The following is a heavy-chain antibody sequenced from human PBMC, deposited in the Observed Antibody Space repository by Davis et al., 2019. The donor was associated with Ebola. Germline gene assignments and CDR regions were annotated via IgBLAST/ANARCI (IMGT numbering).Heavy chain of an antibody. CDR2: IRSKANSYAT. Sequence: GESLKISCAASGFTFSSYSMNWVRQASGKGLEWVGRIRSKANSYATAYAASVKGRFTISRDDSKNTAYLQMNSLKTEDTAVYYCTTTTVLTDYWGQGTLVTVSS. CDR3: TTTTVLTDY. J-gene: IGHJ4*02. V-gene: IGHV3-73*01. CDR1: GFTFSSYS. D-gene: IGHD1-14*01.